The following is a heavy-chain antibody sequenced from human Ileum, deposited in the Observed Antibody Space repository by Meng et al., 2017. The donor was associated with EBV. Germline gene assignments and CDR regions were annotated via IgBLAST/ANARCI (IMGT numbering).Heavy chain of an antibody. V-gene: IGHV1-18*01. CDR3: ASGTPGRSYCDY. Sequence: QVQLVQSGSELKKPGASVIVSCKASGYTFGSYGICWVRQAPGQGLEWMGWFVNYVDTYPAPKFQGRVTMTTDTHTNTAFMELRSLTSDDTAVYYCASGTPGRSYCDYWGQGTLVTVSS. J-gene: IGHJ4*02. D-gene: IGHD2-15*01. CDR1: GYTFGSYG. CDR2: FVNYVDT.